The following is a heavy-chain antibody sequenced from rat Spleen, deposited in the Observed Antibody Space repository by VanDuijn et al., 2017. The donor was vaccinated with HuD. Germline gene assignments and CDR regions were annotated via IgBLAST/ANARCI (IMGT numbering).Heavy chain of an antibody. CDR2: ISYDGSST. Sequence: EVQVLESGGGLVQPGRSLKLSCVASGFTFSGYWMYWLRPAPTMGLEWVATISYDGSSTYYRDTVKGRFTIARDNAKSTLYLQISRLRSEDTATYYCGRQEDDGGYSRDYFGYWGQGVMVTVSS. CDR1: GFTFSGYW. D-gene: IGHD1-11*01. CDR3: GRQEDDGGYSRDYFGY. V-gene: IGHV5-29*01. J-gene: IGHJ2*01.